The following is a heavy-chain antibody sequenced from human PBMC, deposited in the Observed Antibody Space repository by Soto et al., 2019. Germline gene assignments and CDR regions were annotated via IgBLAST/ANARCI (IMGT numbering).Heavy chain of an antibody. CDR2: IYYRGST. V-gene: IGHV4-61*01. D-gene: IGHD4-17*01. J-gene: IGHJ4*02. CDR3: AREAMTTVASTGYFFHS. CDR1: GGSVSRDNYY. Sequence: SEALSLTCTVSGGSVSRDNYYWSWIRQAPGKGLEWIGYIYYRGSTNYNPSLKSRVTISIDTSKNQFSLKLSSMTAADTAVYFCAREAMTTVASTGYFFHSWRQGPLVTAPQ.